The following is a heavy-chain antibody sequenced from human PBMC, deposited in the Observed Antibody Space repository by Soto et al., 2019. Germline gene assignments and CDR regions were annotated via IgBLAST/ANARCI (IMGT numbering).Heavy chain of an antibody. CDR2: ISGSGGSP. CDR1: GFTFSTYT. D-gene: IGHD2-2*01. J-gene: IGHJ4*02. Sequence: EVQLLESGGDWVQPGGSLRLSCAASGFTFSTYTMSWVRQAPGKGLEWVSAISGSGGSPSYADSVQGRFTISRDNPKNTLYLQMNSLRAEDTAMYYCAKARCSTTNCYVPDYWGQGTLVTVSS. CDR3: AKARCSTTNCYVPDY. V-gene: IGHV3-23*01.